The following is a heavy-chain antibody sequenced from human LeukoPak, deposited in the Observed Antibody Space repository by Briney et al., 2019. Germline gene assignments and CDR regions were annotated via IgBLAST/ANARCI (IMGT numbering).Heavy chain of an antibody. J-gene: IGHJ2*01. D-gene: IGHD5-24*01. CDR1: GGSISSSSYY. V-gene: IGHV4-39*07. CDR3: ARRRDGYNGNWYFDL. Sequence: SGTLSLTCTVSGGSISSSSYYWGWIRQPPGTGLEWIGSIYYSGSTYYNPSLKSRVTISVDTSKNQFSLKLSSVTAADTAVYYCARRRDGYNGNWYFDLWGRGTLVTVSS. CDR2: IYYSGST.